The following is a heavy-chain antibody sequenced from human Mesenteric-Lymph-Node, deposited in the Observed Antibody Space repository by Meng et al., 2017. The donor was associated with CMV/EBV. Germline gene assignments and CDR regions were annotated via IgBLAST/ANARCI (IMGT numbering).Heavy chain of an antibody. D-gene: IGHD6-19*01. Sequence: VSGDSISGITFYWAWLRQTPGKGLEWIATIYYSGSTYYNPSLKRRATLSVDTSNNEFSLRLNSMTAADTGVYYCARHDTVASPFAYWGQGTLVTVS. V-gene: IGHV4-39*01. J-gene: IGHJ4*02. CDR3: ARHDTVASPFAY. CDR2: IYYSGST. CDR1: GDSISGITFY.